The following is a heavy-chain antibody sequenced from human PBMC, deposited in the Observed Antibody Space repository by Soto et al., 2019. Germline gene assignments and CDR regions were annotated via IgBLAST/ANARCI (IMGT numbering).Heavy chain of an antibody. Sequence: QVQLVQSGAEVKKPGSSVKVSCKASGGTFSSYAISWVRQAPGQGLEWMGGIIPIFGTANYAQKFQGRVTITADESTSTDYMELSSLRSEDTAVYYCARAWEGYYSDGMDVWGQGTTVTVSS. V-gene: IGHV1-69*12. CDR3: ARAWEGYYSDGMDV. CDR1: GGTFSSYA. D-gene: IGHD1-26*01. J-gene: IGHJ6*02. CDR2: IIPIFGTA.